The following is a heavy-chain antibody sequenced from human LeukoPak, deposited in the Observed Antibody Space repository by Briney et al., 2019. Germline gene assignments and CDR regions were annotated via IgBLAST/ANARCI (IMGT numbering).Heavy chain of an antibody. CDR2: IYYSGST. D-gene: IGHD3-9*01. J-gene: IGHJ4*02. V-gene: IGHV4-59*12. Sequence: SETLSLTCTVSGGSISSYYWSWIRQPPGKGLEWIGYIYYSGSTNYNPSLKSRVTISVDTSKNQFSLKLSSVTAADTAVYYCARAYYDILTGYYRHDYWGQGTLVTVSS. CDR1: GGSISSYY. CDR3: ARAYYDILTGYYRHDY.